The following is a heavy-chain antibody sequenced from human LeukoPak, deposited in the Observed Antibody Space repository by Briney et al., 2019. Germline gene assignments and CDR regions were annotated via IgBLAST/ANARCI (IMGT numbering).Heavy chain of an antibody. V-gene: IGHV1-2*02. CDR2: NNPNTGGT. CDR3: AREGSPSSLYYFDY. Sequence: ASVKVSCKASGYTFTGYYMHWVRQAPGQGLEWMGWNNPNTGGTNYAQKFQGRVTMTRDTSISTAYMELSRLTSDDTAVYSCAREGSPSSLYYFDYWGQGTLVTVSS. CDR1: GYTFTGYY. D-gene: IGHD6-13*01. J-gene: IGHJ4*02.